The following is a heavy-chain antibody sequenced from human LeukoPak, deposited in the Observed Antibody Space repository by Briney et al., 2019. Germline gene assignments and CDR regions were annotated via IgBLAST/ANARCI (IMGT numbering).Heavy chain of an antibody. V-gene: IGHV3-11*04. CDR2: ISSGSSAI. D-gene: IGHD2-8*01. CDR1: GFTFSDYY. J-gene: IGHJ4*02. CDR3: TRRYCTDGVCPFDY. Sequence: GGSLRLSCAASGFTFSDYYMSWIRQAPGKGLEWVSSISSGSSAIYYADSVKGRITISRDNAKNSLFLQMNSLRAEDTAVYYCTRRYCTDGVCPFDYWGQGILVTVSS.